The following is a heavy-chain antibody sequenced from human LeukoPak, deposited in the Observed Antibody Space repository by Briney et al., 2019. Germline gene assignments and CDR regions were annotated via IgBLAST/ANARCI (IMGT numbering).Heavy chain of an antibody. CDR2: IYSGGST. J-gene: IGHJ4*02. Sequence: GSLRLSCAASGFTVSSNYMSWVRQAPGKGLEWVSVIYSGGSTYYADSVKGRFTISRDNSKNTLFLQMNSLRAEDTAVYYCAKDHYLVRDYYFDYWGQGTLVTVSS. V-gene: IGHV3-53*01. CDR1: GFTVSSNY. CDR3: AKDHYLVRDYYFDY. D-gene: IGHD3-10*01.